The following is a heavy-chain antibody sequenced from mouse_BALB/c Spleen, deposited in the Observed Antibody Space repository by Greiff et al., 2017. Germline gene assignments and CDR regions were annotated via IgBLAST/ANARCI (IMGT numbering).Heavy chain of an antibody. J-gene: IGHJ3*01. V-gene: IGHV1S81*02. D-gene: IGHD2-1*01. Sequence: QVQLQQPGAELVKPGASVKLSCKASGYTFTSYWMHWVKQRPGQGLEWIGEINPSNGRTNYNEKFKSKATLTVDKSSSTAYMQLSSLTSEDSAVYYCARREYGNSFAYWGQGTLVTVSA. CDR2: INPSNGRT. CDR1: GYTFTSYW. CDR3: ARREYGNSFAY.